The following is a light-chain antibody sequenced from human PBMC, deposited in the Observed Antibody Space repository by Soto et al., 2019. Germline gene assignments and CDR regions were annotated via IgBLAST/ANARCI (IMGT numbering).Light chain of an antibody. Sequence: DIVMTQSPDXLAVSLGERATINCKSSQSVLYSSXNKXXLAWYQQKPGQPPKLLIYWASTRESGVPDRFSGSGSGTXFTLTXSSLXXXDXXXXXXXXXYXTPYTFGQGTKLEIK. CDR1: QSVLYSSXNKXX. V-gene: IGKV4-1*01. CDR3: XXXYXTPYT. CDR2: WAS. J-gene: IGKJ2*01.